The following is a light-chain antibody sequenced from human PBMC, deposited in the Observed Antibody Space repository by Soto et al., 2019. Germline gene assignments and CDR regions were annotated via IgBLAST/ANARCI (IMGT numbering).Light chain of an antibody. CDR1: QTISIW. J-gene: IGKJ1*01. V-gene: IGKV1-5*01. Sequence: IQLTQSPSTLPGSKGCRATITRRASQTISIWLAWYQQKSGKAPKPLIYDASIVESGVPSGFSGRGSGTEFTLTISSLQPDDFATYYCQQYKSHRTFGQETKVDIK. CDR3: QQYKSHRT. CDR2: DAS.